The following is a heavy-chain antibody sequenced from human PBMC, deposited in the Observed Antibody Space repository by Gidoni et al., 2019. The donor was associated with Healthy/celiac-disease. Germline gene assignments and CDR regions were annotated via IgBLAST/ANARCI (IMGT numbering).Heavy chain of an antibody. V-gene: IGHV3-33*01. CDR3: ARAFGAASPVYFDY. CDR1: GFTFSSDG. D-gene: IGHD3-3*01. Sequence: QVQLVESGGGVVQPGRSLSLSCAASGFTFSSDGMHWVRQAPGTGLEWVAVICDDGSNKYYADSVEGRFTISRDNSKNTLYLQMNSLRAEDTAVYYCARAFGAASPVYFDYWGQGTLVTVSS. J-gene: IGHJ4*02. CDR2: ICDDGSNK.